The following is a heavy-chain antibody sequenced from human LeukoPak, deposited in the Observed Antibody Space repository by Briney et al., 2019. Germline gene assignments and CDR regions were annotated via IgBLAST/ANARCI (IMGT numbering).Heavy chain of an antibody. CDR3: ARLTDVGDAFDI. V-gene: IGHV4-59*01. J-gene: IGHJ3*02. Sequence: PSETLSLTCTVSGGSISSYYWSWIRQPPGKGLEWIGYIYHSGSTKYNPSLKSRVTISVDTSKNQFSLKLSSVTAADTAVYYCARLTDVGDAFDIWGQGTMVTVSS. CDR2: IYHSGST. D-gene: IGHD1-20*01. CDR1: GGSISSYY.